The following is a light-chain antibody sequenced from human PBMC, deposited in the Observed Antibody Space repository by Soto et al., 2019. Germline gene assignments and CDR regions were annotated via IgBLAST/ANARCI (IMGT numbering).Light chain of an antibody. V-gene: IGKV1-5*01. J-gene: IGKJ1*01. CDR3: LQDYNYPRT. CDR2: DAS. Sequence: GDRVTITCRASQSINTWLAWYQQKPGKAPKLLIYDASSLESGVPSRFSGSGSGTEFTLTISSLQPDDFATYYCLQDYNYPRTFGQGTKVEIK. CDR1: QSINTW.